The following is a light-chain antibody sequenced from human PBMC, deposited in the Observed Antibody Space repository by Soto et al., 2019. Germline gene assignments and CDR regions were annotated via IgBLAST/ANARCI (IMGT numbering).Light chain of an antibody. CDR2: DAS. Sequence: ELVLTQSPATLSLSPGERATLSCRASQSVSSYLAWYQQKPGQAPSLIIYDASNRATAIPARFSGSGSGTDFAHTISSREPEDFAGYYWQQRSNWPPLNFGGGTKVEIK. J-gene: IGKJ4*01. V-gene: IGKV3-11*01. CDR3: QQRSNWPPLN. CDR1: QSVSSY.